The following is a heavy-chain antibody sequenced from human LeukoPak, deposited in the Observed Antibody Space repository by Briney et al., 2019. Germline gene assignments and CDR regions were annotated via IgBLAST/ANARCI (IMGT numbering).Heavy chain of an antibody. D-gene: IGHD1-26*01. CDR3: ARLGGPDYYFYYYMDV. CDR2: VNWNGDGT. V-gene: IGHV3-20*04. CDR1: GFTFHDFS. J-gene: IGHJ6*03. Sequence: GGSLRLSCAASGFTFHDFSMSWVLQAPGKGLECVSGVNWNGDGTDYADSVEGRFTISRDNAKNSLYLQMNSLRVDDTALYYCARLGGPDYYFYYYMDVWGKGTTVTVSS.